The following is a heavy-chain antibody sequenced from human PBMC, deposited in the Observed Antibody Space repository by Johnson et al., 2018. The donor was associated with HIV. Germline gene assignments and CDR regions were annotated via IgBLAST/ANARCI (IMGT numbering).Heavy chain of an antibody. CDR1: GFTFSSYW. CDR3: ARMMYSRGAFDI. Sequence: QVHLVESGGGLVQPGGSLRLSCAASGFTFSSYWMHWVRQAPGKGLEWVAVISYDGSNKYYADSVKGRFTISRDNSKNTLYLQMNSLRAEDTAVYYCARMMYSRGAFDIWGQGTMVTVSS. J-gene: IGHJ3*02. D-gene: IGHD6-13*01. CDR2: ISYDGSNK. V-gene: IGHV3-30*03.